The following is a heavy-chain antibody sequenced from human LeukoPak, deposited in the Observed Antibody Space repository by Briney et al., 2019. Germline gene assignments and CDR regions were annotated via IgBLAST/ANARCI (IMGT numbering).Heavy chain of an antibody. D-gene: IGHD2-15*01. CDR1: GFTFSKGW. CDR2: IKQDGSEK. V-gene: IGHV3-7*03. Sequence: PGGSLRLSCAASGFTFSKGWMNWVRQAPGKGLEWVANIKQDGSEKYYVDSVKGRFTISRDNAKNSLYLQMYSLRAEDTGVYYCARPRAGFCSGGSCYTVDYWGQGTLVTVSS. CDR3: ARPRAGFCSGGSCYTVDY. J-gene: IGHJ4*02.